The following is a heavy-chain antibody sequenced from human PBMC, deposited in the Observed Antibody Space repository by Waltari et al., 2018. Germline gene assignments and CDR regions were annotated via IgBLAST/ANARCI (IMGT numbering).Heavy chain of an antibody. CDR1: GYSISSGYF. J-gene: IGHJ4*02. V-gene: IGHV4-38-2*01. CDR2: IHHSGST. D-gene: IGHD3-10*01. Sequence: QVQLQESGPGLAKPSETLSLTCAVSGYSISSGYFWGWIRRPPGKGLEWIGNIHHSGSTYYNPSLKSRVSMLIYTSKNQFSLKLSSVTAADTAMYYCARGGNYYGSGSYYFWGQGTLVTVSS. CDR3: ARGGNYYGSGSYYF.